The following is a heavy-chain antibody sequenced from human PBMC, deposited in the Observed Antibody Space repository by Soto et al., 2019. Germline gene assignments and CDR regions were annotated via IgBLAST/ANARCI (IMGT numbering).Heavy chain of an antibody. CDR3: ARDFDVNTALDYWYFDL. J-gene: IGHJ2*01. CDR2: IYSSGRT. D-gene: IGHD5-18*01. Sequence: QVQLQESGPGPVKASETLSLTCTLSGGTTSGNYWSWIRQPAGKGLEWTGRIYSSGRTHYNPSLKSRVTMSVSTNHFSLKLNSVTAADTAVYYCARDFDVNTALDYWYFDLWGRGTLVTVSS. CDR1: GGTTSGNY. V-gene: IGHV4-4*07.